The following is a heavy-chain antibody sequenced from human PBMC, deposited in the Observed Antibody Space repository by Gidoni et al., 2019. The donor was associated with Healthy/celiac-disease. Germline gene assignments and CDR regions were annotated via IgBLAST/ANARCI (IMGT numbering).Heavy chain of an antibody. J-gene: IGHJ6*02. V-gene: IGHV3-73*02. D-gene: IGHD2-2*01. CDR1: GITGSGSA. CDR2: IRSKANSYAT. CDR3: TSHVPWGCSSTSCYGNYGMDV. Sequence: EVQLVESGGGLVQPGGSPKLSCAASGITGSGSAMAGVRQASGKGLEWVGRIRSKANSYATAYAASVKGRFTISRDDSKNTAYLQMNSLKTEDTAVYYCTSHVPWGCSSTSCYGNYGMDVWGQGTTVTVSS.